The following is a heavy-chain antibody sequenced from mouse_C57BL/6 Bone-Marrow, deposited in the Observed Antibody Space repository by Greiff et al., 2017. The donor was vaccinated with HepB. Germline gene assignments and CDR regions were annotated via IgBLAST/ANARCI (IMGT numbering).Heavy chain of an antibody. CDR3: ARSPYYYGSSWYFYV. V-gene: IGHV1-64*01. D-gene: IGHD1-1*01. CDR1: GYTFTSYW. CDR2: IHPNSGST. Sequence: VQLQQPGAELVKPGASVKLSCKASGYTFTSYWMHWVKQRPGQGLEWIGMIHPNSGSTNYNEKFKSKATLTVDKSSSTAYMQLSSLTSEDSAVYYCARSPYYYGSSWYFYVWGTGTTVTVSS. J-gene: IGHJ1*03.